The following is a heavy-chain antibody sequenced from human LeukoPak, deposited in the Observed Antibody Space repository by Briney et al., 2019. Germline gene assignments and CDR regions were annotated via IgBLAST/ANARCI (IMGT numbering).Heavy chain of an antibody. CDR1: GFTFSSNW. J-gene: IGHJ4*02. CDR2: INEDGSTT. CDR3: VRDLGGRSGH. Sequence: GGSLRLSCAASGFTFSSNWMHWVRQAPGKGLVWVSRINEDGSTTNYADSVKGRSTIFTDNAKNTLYLQMNSLRAEDTAVYYCVRDLGGRSGHWGQGTLVTVSS. V-gene: IGHV3-74*01. D-gene: IGHD1-26*01.